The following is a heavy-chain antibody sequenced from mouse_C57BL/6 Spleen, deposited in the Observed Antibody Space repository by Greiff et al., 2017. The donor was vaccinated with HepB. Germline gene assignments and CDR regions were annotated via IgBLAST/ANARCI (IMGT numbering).Heavy chain of an antibody. CDR2: IDPETGGT. J-gene: IGHJ3*01. CDR1: GYTFTDYE. CDR3: TREGFYYGNSFAY. Sequence: VQLQQSGAELVRPGASVTLSCKASGYTFTDYEMHWVKQTPVHGLEWIGAIDPETGGTAYNQKFKGKAILTADKSSSTAYMELRSLTSEDSAVYYCTREGFYYGNSFAYWGQGTLVTVSA. D-gene: IGHD2-1*01. V-gene: IGHV1-15*01.